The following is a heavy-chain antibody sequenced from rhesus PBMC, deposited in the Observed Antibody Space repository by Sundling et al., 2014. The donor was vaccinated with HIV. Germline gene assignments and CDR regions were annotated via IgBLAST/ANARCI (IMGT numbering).Heavy chain of an antibody. V-gene: IGHV4-93*01. Sequence: QVQLQESGPAVVKPSETLSLTCAVSGGSISSSNWWSWIRQSPGKGLEWIGAIYGSSGSTYYNPSLKSRVTISKDTSKNQFSLKLSSVTAADTAVYYCAHGYYDIGSWGGGFDVWARESWSPSPQ. CDR2: IYGSSGST. CDR1: GGSISSSNW. J-gene: IGHJ5-1*01. CDR3: AHGYYDIGSWGGGFDV. D-gene: IGHD3-28*01.